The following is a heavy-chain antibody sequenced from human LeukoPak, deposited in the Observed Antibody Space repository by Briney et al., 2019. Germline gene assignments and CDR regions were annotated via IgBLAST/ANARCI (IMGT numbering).Heavy chain of an antibody. CDR3: ARRGVGYNPPDY. D-gene: IGHD5-24*01. CDR1: GGSVSSGSYY. J-gene: IGHJ4*02. CDR2: IYYSGST. V-gene: IGHV4-61*01. Sequence: SETLSLTCTGSGGSVSSGSYYWSWIRQPPGKGLEWIGYIYYSGSTNYNPSLKSRVTISVDTSKNQFSLKLSSVTAADTAVYYCARRGVGYNPPDYWGQGTLVTVSS.